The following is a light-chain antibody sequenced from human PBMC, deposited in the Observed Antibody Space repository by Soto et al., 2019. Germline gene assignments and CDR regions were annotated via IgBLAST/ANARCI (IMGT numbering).Light chain of an antibody. J-gene: IGKJ2*03. CDR1: QSVSTTY. CDR2: ATS. Sequence: EIVLTQSPGSLSLSPGEGATLSCRASQSVSTTYLAWYQLKPGQAPRLVISATSSRAAGIPDRFRGSGSGTEVTLTISSLEPEDVGVYFCQQYGNSPPYSFGQGTKLEIK. V-gene: IGKV3-20*01. CDR3: QQYGNSPPYS.